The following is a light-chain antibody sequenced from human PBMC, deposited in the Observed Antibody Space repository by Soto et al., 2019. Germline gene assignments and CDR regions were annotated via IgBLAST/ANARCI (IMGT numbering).Light chain of an antibody. Sequence: DIVMTQSPDSLAVSLGERATIICKSSQSVLYSSNNKNYLAWYQQKPGQPTKLLIYWASTRESWVPDRFSGSGSGTDFTLTISSLQAEDVAVYYCQQYYSTPPTFGQGIKVEIQ. J-gene: IGKJ1*01. CDR3: QQYYSTPPT. CDR1: QSVLYSSNNKNY. V-gene: IGKV4-1*01. CDR2: WAS.